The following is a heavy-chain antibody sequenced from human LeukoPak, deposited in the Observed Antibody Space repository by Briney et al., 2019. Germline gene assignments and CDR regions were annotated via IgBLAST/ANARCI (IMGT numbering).Heavy chain of an antibody. CDR2: IHPSGTL. Sequence: SETLSLTCTVSGASFSSGDQYWNWIRQSPGKGLEWIGSIHPSGTLYNNPSLESRVTMSMDTSRNQFSLNLNSVTAADTAVYFCSRGLDSRKLGYWGQGTLVTVSS. CDR3: SRGLDSRKLGY. J-gene: IGHJ4*02. V-gene: IGHV4-31*03. CDR1: GASFSSGDQY. D-gene: IGHD3-22*01.